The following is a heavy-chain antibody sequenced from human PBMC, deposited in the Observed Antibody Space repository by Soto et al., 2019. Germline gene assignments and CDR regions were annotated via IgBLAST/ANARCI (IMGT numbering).Heavy chain of an antibody. D-gene: IGHD3-10*01. CDR2: IYHSGST. J-gene: IGHJ6*02. CDR3: ARGPRGYVYYHGMDV. V-gene: IGHV4-38-2*01. CDR1: GYSISSGYY. Sequence: PSETLSLTCAVSGYSISSGYYWGWIRQPPGKGLEWIGSIYHSGSTYYNPSLKSRVTISVETSKNQFSLKLSSVTAADTAVYYCARGPRGYVYYHGMDVWGQGTTVTVSS.